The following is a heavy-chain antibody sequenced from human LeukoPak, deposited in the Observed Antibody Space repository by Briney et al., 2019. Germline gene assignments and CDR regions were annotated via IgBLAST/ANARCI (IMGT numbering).Heavy chain of an antibody. D-gene: IGHD4-17*01. J-gene: IGHJ6*02. V-gene: IGHV3-30-3*02. CDR1: GFTFSSYA. Sequence: PGGSLRLSCAASGFTFSSYAMHWVSQAPGKWLEWVAIISYDGSNKYYADSVKGRFTISRDNSKNTLYLQMNSLRAEDTAVYYCAKLYGDQGSYYYYYGMDVWGQGTTVSVSS. CDR3: AKLYGDQGSYYYYYGMDV. CDR2: ISYDGSNK.